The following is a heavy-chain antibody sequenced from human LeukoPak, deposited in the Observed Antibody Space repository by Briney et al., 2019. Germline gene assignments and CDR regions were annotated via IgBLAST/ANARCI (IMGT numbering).Heavy chain of an antibody. V-gene: IGHV3-21*01. CDR1: GFTFSSYS. D-gene: IGHD5-18*01. J-gene: IGHJ4*02. CDR3: ARDRVGYSYGFVDY. CDR2: ISSSSSYI. Sequence: GGSLRLSCAASGFTFSSYSMNWVRQAPGKGLEGVSSISSSSSYIYYADSVKGRFTISRDNAKNSLYLQMNSLRAEDTAVYYCARDRVGYSYGFVDYWGQGTLVTVSS.